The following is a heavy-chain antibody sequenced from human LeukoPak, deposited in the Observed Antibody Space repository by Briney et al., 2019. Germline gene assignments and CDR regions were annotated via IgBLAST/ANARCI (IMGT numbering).Heavy chain of an antibody. J-gene: IGHJ4*02. CDR2: IWYDGSNR. Sequence: GGSLRLSCAASGFTFSSLGIQWVRQAPGKGLEWVALIWYDGSNRYYVDSVKGRFTISRDNSKKTVYLQMNSLRAEDTAVYYCARDLSWLGYSDDWGQGTLVTVAS. V-gene: IGHV3-33*01. CDR3: ARDLSWLGYSDD. CDR1: GFTFSSLG. D-gene: IGHD3-22*01.